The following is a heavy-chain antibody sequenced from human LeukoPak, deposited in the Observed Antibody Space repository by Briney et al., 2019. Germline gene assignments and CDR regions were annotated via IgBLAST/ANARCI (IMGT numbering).Heavy chain of an antibody. CDR1: GFTFSGYA. D-gene: IGHD3-22*01. J-gene: IGHJ4*02. CDR3: AKLRDFYDSTGYSRFPY. Sequence: PGGSLRLSCAASGFTFSGYAMGWVRQARGKGLEWVSAISGSAGSTYYADSVKGRFTISRDNSKNSLYLQMNSLRAEDTAVYYCAKLRDFYDSTGYSRFPYWGQGTLVTVSS. CDR2: ISGSAGST. V-gene: IGHV3-23*01.